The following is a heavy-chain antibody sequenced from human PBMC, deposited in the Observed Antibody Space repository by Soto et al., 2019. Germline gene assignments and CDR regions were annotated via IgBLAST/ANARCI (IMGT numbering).Heavy chain of an antibody. V-gene: IGHV4-31*03. J-gene: IGHJ4*02. Sequence: KSSETLSLTCSFSVVSISTVGHYCTWIRQPPGKGLEWIGSIYHTGSTYYSKSLRSRLTMSVDTSKSQFSLRLSSVTAADTAVYYCERETGTLRSRNCDYWGQGSVVPVXS. CDR1: VVSISTVGHY. D-gene: IGHD7-27*01. CDR3: ERETGTLRSRNCDY. CDR2: IYHTGST.